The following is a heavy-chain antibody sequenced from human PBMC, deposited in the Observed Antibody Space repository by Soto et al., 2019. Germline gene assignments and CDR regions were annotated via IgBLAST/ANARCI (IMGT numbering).Heavy chain of an antibody. V-gene: IGHV3-7*01. CDR1: GFSFVSYW. CDR2: IDLHGSER. J-gene: IGHJ4*02. D-gene: IGHD3-22*01. Sequence: GGSLRLSCAASGFSFVSYWMTWVRQAPGKGLEWVSSIDLHGSERYYVDSVKDRFTVSRDNVKNSMSLQMNSLRAEDTAVYYCARVRHYYDILGSYSLVFDYWGQGALVTVSS. CDR3: ARVRHYYDILGSYSLVFDY.